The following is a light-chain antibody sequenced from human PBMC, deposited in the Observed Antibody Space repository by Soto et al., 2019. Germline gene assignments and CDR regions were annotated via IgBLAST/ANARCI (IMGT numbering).Light chain of an antibody. CDR2: GNS. CDR1: SSNIGAGYD. V-gene: IGLV1-40*01. CDR3: QSYDTSLSGSV. Sequence: QSVLTQPPSVSGAPGQRVTISCTGRSSNIGAGYDVHWYQQLPGTAPKVFIYGNSNRPSGVPDRFSGSKSGTSASLAITGLQAEDEADHYCQSYDTSLSGSVFGGGTKLTVL. J-gene: IGLJ2*01.